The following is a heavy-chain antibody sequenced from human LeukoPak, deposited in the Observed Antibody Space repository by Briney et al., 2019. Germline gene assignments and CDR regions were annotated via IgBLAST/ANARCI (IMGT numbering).Heavy chain of an antibody. CDR2: IKPDGGEK. J-gene: IGHJ4*02. D-gene: IGHD3-10*01. V-gene: IGHV3-7*01. CDR1: GFTFRSYW. Sequence: GGSLRLSCAASGFTFRSYWMAWVRQAPGKGLEWVANIKPDGGEKYSVDSVKGRFTISRDNAKNSLYLQMNSLRAEDTAVYYCVREEGTFDYWGQGTLVTVSS. CDR3: VREEGTFDY.